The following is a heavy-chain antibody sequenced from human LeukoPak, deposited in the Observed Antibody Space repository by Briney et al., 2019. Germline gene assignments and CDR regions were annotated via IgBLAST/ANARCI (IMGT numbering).Heavy chain of an antibody. J-gene: IGHJ6*02. CDR1: GYTFTSYG. D-gene: IGHD2-15*01. CDR2: ISAYNGST. V-gene: IGHV1-18*01. Sequence: GASVKVSCKASGYTFTSYGISWVRQAPGQGLDWMGWISAYNGSTNYAQKLQGRVTMTTDTSTSTAYMELRSLRSDDTAVYYCARGKVVAATFLHYYIMDVWGQGTTITVSS. CDR3: ARGKVVAATFLHYYIMDV.